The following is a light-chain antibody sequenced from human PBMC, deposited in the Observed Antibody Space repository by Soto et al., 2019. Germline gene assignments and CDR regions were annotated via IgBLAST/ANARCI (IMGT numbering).Light chain of an antibody. Sequence: DIQVTQSPSSLSASLGDRVSITCRASRDIRNYLAWYQQKPGQVPRLLISGASNLHSGVPSRFSGSTSGTDFTPTISSLQPEDIETYFFQKYDNAQLNFGPGTKVDIX. J-gene: IGKJ3*01. CDR3: QKYDNAQLN. V-gene: IGKV1-27*01. CDR2: GAS. CDR1: RDIRNY.